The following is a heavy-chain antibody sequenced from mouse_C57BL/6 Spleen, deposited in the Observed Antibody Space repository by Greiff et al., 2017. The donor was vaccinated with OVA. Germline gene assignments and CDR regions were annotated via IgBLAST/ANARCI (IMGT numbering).Heavy chain of an antibody. CDR3: AAYDYDGGGGY. V-gene: IGHV1-52*01. CDR1: GYTFTSYW. Sequence: VQLQQPGAELVRPGSSVKLSCKASGYTFTSYWMHWVKQRPIQGLEWIGNIDPSDSETHYNQKFKDKATLTVDKSSSTAYMQLSSLTSEDSAVYYCAAYDYDGGGGYWGQGTTLTVSS. J-gene: IGHJ2*01. D-gene: IGHD2-4*01. CDR2: IDPSDSET.